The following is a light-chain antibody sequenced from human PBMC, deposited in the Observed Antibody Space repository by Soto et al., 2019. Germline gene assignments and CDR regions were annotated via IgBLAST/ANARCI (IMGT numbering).Light chain of an antibody. Sequence: EIVLTQSPGTLSLSPGERATLSCRASQSVSSSYLAWYQQKPGQAPRLLIYGASSRATGIPDGFSGSGSGTDVTLTISRLEPEDFAVYYCQQFGNSPYTFGQGTRLEIK. V-gene: IGKV3-20*01. CDR1: QSVSSSY. J-gene: IGKJ2*01. CDR2: GAS. CDR3: QQFGNSPYT.